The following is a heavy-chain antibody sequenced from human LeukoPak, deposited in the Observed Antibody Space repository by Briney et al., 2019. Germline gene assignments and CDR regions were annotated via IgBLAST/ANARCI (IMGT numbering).Heavy chain of an antibody. J-gene: IGHJ4*02. Sequence: GASVKVSCKTSAYTFTTYYIHWMRQAPGQGLEWLGMINTNNGRTNQPENFRGSVILTRDMSTSTVYMEMTSLTSDDTGMYYCVREKAGGYFDFWGQGTLVTVSS. CDR1: AYTFTTYY. CDR2: INTNNGRT. D-gene: IGHD3-10*01. V-gene: IGHV1-46*01. CDR3: VREKAGGYFDF.